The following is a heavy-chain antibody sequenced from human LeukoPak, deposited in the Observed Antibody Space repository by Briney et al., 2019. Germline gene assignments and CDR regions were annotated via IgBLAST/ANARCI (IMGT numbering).Heavy chain of an antibody. CDR2: ISYDGSNK. V-gene: IGHV3-30-3*01. CDR3: ARDRGGNLGAFDI. CDR1: GFTFSSYA. D-gene: IGHD2-15*01. J-gene: IGHJ3*02. Sequence: GRSLRLSCAASGFTFSSYAMHWVRQAPGKGLEWVAVISYDGSNKYYADSVKGRFTISRDNSKNTLYLQMNSLRAEDTAVYYCARDRGGNLGAFDIWGQGTMVTVSS.